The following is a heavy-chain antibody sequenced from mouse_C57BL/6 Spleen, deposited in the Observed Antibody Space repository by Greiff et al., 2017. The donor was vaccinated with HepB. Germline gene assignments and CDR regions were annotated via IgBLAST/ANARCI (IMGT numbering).Heavy chain of an antibody. J-gene: IGHJ3*01. D-gene: IGHD4-1*01. V-gene: IGHV1-53*01. CDR3: ARVYDWEAWFAY. CDR2: INPSNGGT. Sequence: QVHVKQPGTELVKPGASVKLSCKASGYTFTSYWMHWVKQRPGQGLEWIGNINPSNGGTNYNEKFKSKATLTVDKSSSTAYMQLSSLTSEDSAVYYCARVYDWEAWFAYWGQGTLVTVSA. CDR1: GYTFTSYW.